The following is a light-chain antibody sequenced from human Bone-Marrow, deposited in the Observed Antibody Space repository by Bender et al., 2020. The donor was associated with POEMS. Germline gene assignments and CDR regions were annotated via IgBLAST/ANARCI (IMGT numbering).Light chain of an antibody. V-gene: IGLV2-11*01. Sequence: QSALTQPRSVSGSPGQSVTISCTGSSSDVGGYDHVSWYQQYPGRAPKVIIYDVTKRPSGVPDRFSGSKSGNTASLTISGLQTDDESDYYCWSYAGPNTWVFGGGTKLTVL. J-gene: IGLJ3*02. CDR3: WSYAGPNTWV. CDR2: DVT. CDR1: SSDVGGYDH.